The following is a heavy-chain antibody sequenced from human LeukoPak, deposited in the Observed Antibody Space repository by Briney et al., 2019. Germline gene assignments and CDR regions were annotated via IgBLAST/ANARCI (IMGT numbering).Heavy chain of an antibody. J-gene: IGHJ4*02. CDR2: ISYDGSNK. CDR3: AKDSGSSLDY. CDR1: GFTFSSYA. V-gene: IGHV3-30*04. D-gene: IGHD3-22*01. Sequence: GGSLRLSCAASGFTFSSYAMHWVRQAPGKGLEWVAVISYDGSNKYYADSVKGRFTISRDNSKNTLYLQMNSLRAEDTAVYYCAKDSGSSLDYWGQGTLVTVSS.